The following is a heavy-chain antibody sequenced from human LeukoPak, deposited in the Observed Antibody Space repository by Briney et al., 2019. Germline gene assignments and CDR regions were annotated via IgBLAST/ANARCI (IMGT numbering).Heavy chain of an antibody. D-gene: IGHD6-19*01. V-gene: IGHV3-33*01. CDR3: ARETDSSGVPIDY. CDR1: GFTFSSYG. CDR2: IWYDGSNK. J-gene: IGHJ4*02. Sequence: GGCLTLFCAASGFTFSSYGMHWVRQAPGKGLEWVAVIWYDGSNKYYADSVKGRFTISRDNSKNTLYLQMNSLRAEDTAVYYCARETDSSGVPIDYWGQGTLVTVSS.